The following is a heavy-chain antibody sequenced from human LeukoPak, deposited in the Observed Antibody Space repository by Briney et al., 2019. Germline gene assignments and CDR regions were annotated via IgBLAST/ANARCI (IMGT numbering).Heavy chain of an antibody. CDR2: IWYDGSNK. V-gene: IGHV3-33*01. CDR1: GFTFSSYG. D-gene: IGHD4-23*01. CDR3: ARGGGNLPFDY. Sequence: GGSLRLSCAASGFTFSSYGMHWVRQAPGKGLEWVAVIWYDGSNKYYADSVKGRFTISRDNSKNTLYLQMDSLRAEDTAVYYCARGGGNLPFDYWGQGTLVTVSS. J-gene: IGHJ4*02.